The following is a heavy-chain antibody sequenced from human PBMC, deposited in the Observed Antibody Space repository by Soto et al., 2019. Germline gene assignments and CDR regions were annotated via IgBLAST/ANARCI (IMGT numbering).Heavy chain of an antibody. CDR3: ARGSCISTSCYVVGFAFDI. D-gene: IGHD2-2*01. CDR1: GYTFTGYY. V-gene: IGHV1-2*04. J-gene: IGHJ3*02. CDR2: INPNSGGT. Sequence: ASVKVSCKASGYTFTGYYMHWVRQAPGQGLEWMGWINPNSGGTNYAQKFQGWVTMTRDTSISTAYMELSRLRSDDTAVYYCARGSCISTSCYVVGFAFDIWGQGTMVTGSS.